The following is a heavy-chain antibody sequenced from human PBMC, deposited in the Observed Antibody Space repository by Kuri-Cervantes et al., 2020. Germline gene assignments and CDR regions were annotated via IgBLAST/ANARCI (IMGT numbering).Heavy chain of an antibody. Sequence: ASVKVFCKASGYTFTSYGISWVRQAPGQGLEWMGWISAYNGNTNYAQKLQGRVTMTTDTSTSTAYMELRSLRSDDTAVYYCARDGLYGDYLVYYYYYGMDVWGQGTMVTVSS. V-gene: IGHV1-18*01. D-gene: IGHD4-17*01. CDR3: ARDGLYGDYLVYYYYYGMDV. CDR1: GYTFTSYG. CDR2: ISAYNGNT. J-gene: IGHJ6*02.